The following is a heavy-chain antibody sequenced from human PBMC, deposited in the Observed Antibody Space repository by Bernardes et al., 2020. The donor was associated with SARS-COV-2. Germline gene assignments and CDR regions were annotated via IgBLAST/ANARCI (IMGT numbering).Heavy chain of an antibody. Sequence: SGPTLVKPTQALTLTCTFSGFSLSTYSVGVGWVRQPPGKALEWLALIYWDDDERYSPSLKSRLTITKDTSKNQVVLTMTNMDPVDTATYYCAHRQPLEGPGGGFDVWGQGTMVTVSS. J-gene: IGHJ3*01. CDR1: GFSLSTYSVG. CDR3: AHRQPLEGPGGGFDV. V-gene: IGHV2-5*02. CDR2: IYWDDDE. D-gene: IGHD2-15*01.